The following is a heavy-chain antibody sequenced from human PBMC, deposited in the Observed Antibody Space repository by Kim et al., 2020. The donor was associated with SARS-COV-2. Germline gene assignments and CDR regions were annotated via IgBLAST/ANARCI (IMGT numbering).Heavy chain of an antibody. CDR2: IYSGGST. Sequence: GGSLRLSCAASGFTVSSNYMSWVRQAPGKGLEWVSVIYSGGSTYYADSVKGRFTISSNNSKNTLYLQMNSLRAEDTAVYYCARERKVATISDYYYYGMDVWGQGTTVTVSS. V-gene: IGHV3-53*01. J-gene: IGHJ6*02. CDR3: ARERKVATISDYYYYGMDV. D-gene: IGHD5-12*01. CDR1: GFTVSSNY.